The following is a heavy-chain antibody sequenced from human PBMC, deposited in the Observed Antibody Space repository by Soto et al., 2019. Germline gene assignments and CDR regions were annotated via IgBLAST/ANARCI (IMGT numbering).Heavy chain of an antibody. D-gene: IGHD2-21*01. CDR1: GFTFSSYG. J-gene: IGHJ6*03. Sequence: GGSLRLCCAASGFTFSSYGMHWVRQAPGKGLEWVAVIWYDGSNKYYADSVKGRFTISRDNSKNTLYLQMNSLRAEDTAVYYCARYCGSYYYYIYVFAKRTTVTVSS. CDR3: ARYCGSYYYYIYV. CDR2: IWYDGSNK. V-gene: IGHV3-33*01.